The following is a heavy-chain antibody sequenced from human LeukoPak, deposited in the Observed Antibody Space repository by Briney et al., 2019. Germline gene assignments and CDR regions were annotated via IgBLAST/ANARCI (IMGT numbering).Heavy chain of an antibody. V-gene: IGHV1-3*01. CDR2: INAGNGNT. CDR1: GTSFTTNA. J-gene: IGHJ5*02. D-gene: IGHD2-2*03. CDR3: ARDGYCSSTSCYRNWFDP. Sequence: ASVKVSCKASGTSFTTNAMHWVRQAPGQRLEWMGWINAGNGNTKYSQKFQGRVTITRDTSASTAYMELSSLRSEDTAVYYCARDGYCSSTSCYRNWFDPWGQGTLVTVSS.